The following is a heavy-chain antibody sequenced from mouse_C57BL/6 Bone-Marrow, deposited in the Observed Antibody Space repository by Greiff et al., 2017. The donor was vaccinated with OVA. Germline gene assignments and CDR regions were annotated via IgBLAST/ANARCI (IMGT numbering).Heavy chain of an antibody. V-gene: IGHV1-22*01. CDR1: GYTFTDYN. CDR2: INPNNGGT. CDR3: AMTYDYDDWFAY. Sequence: VQLQQSGPELVKPGASVKMSCKASGYTFTDYNMPWVKQSHGKSLEWIGYINPNNGGTRYNQKFKGKATLTVNKSSSTAYMALRSLTSEDSAVYYCAMTYDYDDWFAYWGQGTLVTVSA. J-gene: IGHJ3*01. D-gene: IGHD2-4*01.